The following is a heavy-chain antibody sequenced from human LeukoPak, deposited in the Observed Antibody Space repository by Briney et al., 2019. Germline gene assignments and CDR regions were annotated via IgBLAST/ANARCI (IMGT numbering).Heavy chain of an antibody. J-gene: IGHJ4*02. CDR1: GFTFSSFW. CDR3: ATNGHSHAN. CDR2: IKDDGSEN. V-gene: IGHV3-7*01. Sequence: GGSLRLSCGASGFTFSSFWMSWVRQVPGKGLEWVANIKDDGSENHHVDSVRGRFTISRDNAKNSLYLQMNSLRAEDTAVYYCATNGHSHANWGQGTLVTVSS. D-gene: IGHD2-2*01.